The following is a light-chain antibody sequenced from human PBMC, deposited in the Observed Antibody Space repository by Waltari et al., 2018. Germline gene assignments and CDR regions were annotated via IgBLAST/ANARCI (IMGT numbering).Light chain of an antibody. J-gene: IGLJ3*02. CDR2: ENQ. Sequence: QSVLAQPPSVSAAPGQKVTISCSGNISNIGNNYVSWYQHLPGTVPKLLIYENQRSPSGIPDRFAGSKSGTSATLGITGLQTGDEADYYCATWDGSLSGGVFGGGTKLTVL. CDR1: ISNIGNNY. V-gene: IGLV1-51*02. CDR3: ATWDGSLSGGV.